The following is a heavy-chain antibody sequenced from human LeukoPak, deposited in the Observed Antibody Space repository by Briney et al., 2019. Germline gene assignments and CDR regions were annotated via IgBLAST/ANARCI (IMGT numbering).Heavy chain of an antibody. CDR1: GFTVSSNY. V-gene: IGHV3-53*01. J-gene: IGHJ4*02. CDR2: IYSGGST. Sequence: SGGSLRLSCAASGFTVSSNYMSWVRQAPGKGLEWVSVIYSGGSTYYADSVKGRFTISRDNSRNTLYLQMNSLRAEDTAVYYCASVGSSWGKPFDYWGQGTLVTVSS. CDR3: ASVGSSWGKPFDY. D-gene: IGHD6-13*01.